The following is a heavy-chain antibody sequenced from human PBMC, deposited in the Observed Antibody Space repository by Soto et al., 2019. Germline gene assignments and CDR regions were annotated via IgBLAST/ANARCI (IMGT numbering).Heavy chain of an antibody. CDR2: ISYDGSNK. CDR1: GFTFSSYG. CDR3: APEDYSYMDV. V-gene: IGHV3-30*03. J-gene: IGHJ6*03. Sequence: QVQLVESGGGVVQPGRSLRLSCAASGFTFSSYGMHWVRQAPGKGLEWVAVISYDGSNKYYADSVKGRFTISRDNSKNTLYLQMNSLRAEDTAVYYCAPEDYSYMDVWGKGTTVTVSS.